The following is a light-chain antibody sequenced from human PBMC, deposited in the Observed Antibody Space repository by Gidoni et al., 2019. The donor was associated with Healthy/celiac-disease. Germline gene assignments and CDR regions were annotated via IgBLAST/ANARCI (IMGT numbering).Light chain of an antibody. CDR3: AAWDDSLNGGGV. V-gene: IGLV1-44*01. J-gene: IGLJ2*01. CDR1: SSNIGSNT. CDR2: SYN. Sequence: QSVLTQPPSASGTPGQRVTISCSGSSSNIGSNTVTWYQPPPGTAPKLLIYSYNKRHSGVPDRFSGSKSGTSASLAISGLQSEDEADYYCAAWDDSLNGGGVFGGGTKLTVL.